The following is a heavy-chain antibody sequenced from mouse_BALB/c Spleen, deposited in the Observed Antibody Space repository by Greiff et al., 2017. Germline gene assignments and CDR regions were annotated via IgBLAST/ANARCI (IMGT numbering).Heavy chain of an antibody. V-gene: IGHV3-8*02. CDR3: ARSGKNYFIFAY. J-gene: IGHJ3*01. Sequence: EVKVVESGPSLVKPSQTLSLTCSVTGDSITSGYWNWIRKFPGNKLEYMGYISYSGSTYYNPSLKSRISITRDTSKNQYYLQLNSVTTEDTATYYCARSGKNYFIFAYWGQGTLVTVSA. CDR2: ISYSGST. CDR1: GDSITSGY. D-gene: IGHD1-1*01.